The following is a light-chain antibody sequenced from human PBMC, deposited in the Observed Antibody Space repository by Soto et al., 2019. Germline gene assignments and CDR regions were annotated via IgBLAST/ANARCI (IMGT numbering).Light chain of an antibody. Sequence: QSALTQPRSVSGSPGQSVTISCTGTSSDVGGYNSVSWYQQHPDKAPKLMIYDVSKRPSGVPDRFSGSKSGNTASLSISGIQAEDEADYYCCSYAGSPWVFGGGTKLTVL. CDR3: CSYAGSPWV. V-gene: IGLV2-11*01. CDR1: SSDVGGYNS. J-gene: IGLJ3*02. CDR2: DVS.